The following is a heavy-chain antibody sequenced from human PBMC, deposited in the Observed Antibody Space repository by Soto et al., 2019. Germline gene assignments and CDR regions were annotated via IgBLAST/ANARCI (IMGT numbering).Heavy chain of an antibody. CDR1: GGSISSSSYY. Sequence: SETLSLTCTVSGGSISSSSYYWGWIRQPPGKGLEWIGSIYYSGSTYYNPSLKSRVTISVDTSKNQFSLKLSSVTAADTAVYYCARHYGDTEFFFYFDYWGQGTLVTVSS. CDR2: IYYSGST. V-gene: IGHV4-39*01. J-gene: IGHJ4*02. D-gene: IGHD3-10*01. CDR3: ARHYGDTEFFFYFDY.